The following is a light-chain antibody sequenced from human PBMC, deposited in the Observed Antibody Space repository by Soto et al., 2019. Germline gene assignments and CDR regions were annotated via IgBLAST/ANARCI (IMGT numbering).Light chain of an antibody. CDR2: MPS. CDR1: QSINDF. CDR3: QHYRGT. J-gene: IGKJ1*01. V-gene: IGKV1-5*03. Sequence: DIQMTQSPSTLSASVGDRVTITCRASQSINDFLAWYQQRPREAPNLLIYMPSTLDAGVPSRFRASGSGTEFTLTISSLQPDDVATYYCQHYRGTFGQGTRVEN.